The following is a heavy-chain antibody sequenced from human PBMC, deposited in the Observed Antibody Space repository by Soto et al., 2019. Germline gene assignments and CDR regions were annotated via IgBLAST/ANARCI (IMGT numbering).Heavy chain of an antibody. D-gene: IGHD3-10*01. CDR3: AREYGSGSYYKIGYYYYGMDV. V-gene: IGHV1-18*01. J-gene: IGHJ6*02. CDR1: GYTFTSYG. Sequence: ASVKVSCKASGYTFTSYGISWVRQAPGQGLEWMGWISAYNGNTNYAQKLQGRVTMTTDTSTSTAYMELRSLRSDDTAVYYCAREYGSGSYYKIGYYYYGMDVWGQGTTVTVSS. CDR2: ISAYNGNT.